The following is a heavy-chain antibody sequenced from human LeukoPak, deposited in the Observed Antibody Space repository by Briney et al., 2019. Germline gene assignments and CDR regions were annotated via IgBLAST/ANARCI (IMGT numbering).Heavy chain of an antibody. D-gene: IGHD3-22*01. CDR1: GGSISSSSYY. CDR2: IYYSGST. V-gene: IGHV4-39*01. Sequence: SETLSLTCTVSGGSISSSSYYWGWIRQPPGKGLEWIGSIYYSGSTYYNPSLKGRVTISVDTSKNQFSLKLSSVTAADTAVYYCARHPSNYYDSSEPDYWGQGTLVTVSS. J-gene: IGHJ4*02. CDR3: ARHPSNYYDSSEPDY.